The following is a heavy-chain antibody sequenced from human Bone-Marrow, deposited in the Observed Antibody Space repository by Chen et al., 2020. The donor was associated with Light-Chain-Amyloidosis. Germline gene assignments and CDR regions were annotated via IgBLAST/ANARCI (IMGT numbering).Heavy chain of an antibody. J-gene: IGHJ4*02. CDR1: GFPFRKYC. Sequence: EVQLVESGGGLVKPGGSLRLSRATSGFPFRKYCFSWVRQAPGKGLEWVSSISGSNKYIFYASSVKGRFTISKDNDERSVYLQMNSLRVEDTAVYYCARVDYYDSSGYYERLNDWGQGTLVTVSS. V-gene: IGHV3-21*01. CDR2: ISGSNKYI. CDR3: ARVDYYDSSGYYERLND. D-gene: IGHD3-22*01.